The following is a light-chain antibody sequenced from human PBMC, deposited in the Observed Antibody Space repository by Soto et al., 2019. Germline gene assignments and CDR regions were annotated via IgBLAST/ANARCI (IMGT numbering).Light chain of an antibody. CDR2: DAS. CDR3: QQYNNWLHT. J-gene: IGKJ5*01. Sequence: EIVMTQSPATLSVSPGERATLSCRASQSVSSNLAWYQQKPGQAPRLLIYDASTRATDIPATFSGSGSGTEFTLTISSLQSEDFAVYYCQQYNNWLHTFGQGTRLEIK. CDR1: QSVSSN. V-gene: IGKV3-15*01.